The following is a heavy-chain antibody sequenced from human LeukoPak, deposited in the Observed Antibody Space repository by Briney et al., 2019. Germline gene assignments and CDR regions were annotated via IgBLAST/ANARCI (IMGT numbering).Heavy chain of an antibody. V-gene: IGHV1-69*06. J-gene: IGHJ4*02. D-gene: IGHD6-13*01. CDR2: IIPIFGTV. CDR1: GGTFSSYA. CDR3: ARSCIIAAAGPYYFDY. Sequence: ASVKVSCKASGGTFSSYAISWVRQAPGQGLEWMGGIIPIFGTVNYAQKFQGRVTITADKSTSTAYMELSSLRSEDTAVYYCARSCIIAAAGPYYFDYWGQGTLVTVSS.